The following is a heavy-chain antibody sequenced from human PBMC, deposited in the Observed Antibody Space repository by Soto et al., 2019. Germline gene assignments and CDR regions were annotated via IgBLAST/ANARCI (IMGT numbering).Heavy chain of an antibody. J-gene: IGHJ4*02. CDR3: ARRIVGTNRPFDY. CDR1: GGSISSGDYY. Sequence: SETLSLTCTVSGGSISSGDYYWSWIRQPPGKGLEWIGYINYSGSTYYNPSLKSRVTISVDTSKNQFSLKLSSVTAADTAVYYCARRIVGTNRPFDYWGQGTLVTVSS. V-gene: IGHV4-30-4*01. CDR2: INYSGST. D-gene: IGHD1-26*01.